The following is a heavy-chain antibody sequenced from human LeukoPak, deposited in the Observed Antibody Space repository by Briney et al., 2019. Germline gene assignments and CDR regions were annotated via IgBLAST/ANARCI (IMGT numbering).Heavy chain of an antibody. CDR1: GGSISSYY. D-gene: IGHD5-18*01. Sequence: SETLSLTCTVSGGSISSYYWSWIRQPPGKGLEWIGYIYYSGSTNYNPSLKSQVTISVDTSKNQFSLKLSSVTAADTAVYYCARAGYSYGTDYWGQGTLVTVSS. CDR2: IYYSGST. CDR3: ARAGYSYGTDY. V-gene: IGHV4-59*01. J-gene: IGHJ4*02.